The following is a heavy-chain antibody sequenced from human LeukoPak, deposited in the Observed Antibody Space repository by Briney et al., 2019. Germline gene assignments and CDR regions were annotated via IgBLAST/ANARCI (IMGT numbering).Heavy chain of an antibody. Sequence: GGSLRLSCAASGFSFSSYSMNWVRQAPGKGLEWVSSISSSSSYIYYADSVKGRFTISRDNAKNSLYLQMNSLRAEDTAVYYCARAPGRNFFDYWGQGTLVTVSS. CDR2: ISSSSSYI. D-gene: IGHD2-15*01. J-gene: IGHJ4*02. CDR1: GFSFSSYS. CDR3: ARAPGRNFFDY. V-gene: IGHV3-21*01.